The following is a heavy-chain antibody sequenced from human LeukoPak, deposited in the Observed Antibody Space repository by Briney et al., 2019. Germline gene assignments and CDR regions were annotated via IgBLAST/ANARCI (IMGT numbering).Heavy chain of an antibody. CDR2: IYDDNT. CDR3: VREDTPATANY. J-gene: IGHJ4*02. CDR1: GFTVSAYA. V-gene: IGHV3-23*01. D-gene: IGHD2-21*02. Sequence: GVSLRLSCAASGFTVSAYAMAWVRQAPGKGLEWVSTIYDDNTYYADSVKGRFAISRDNSKDTLFLQMHSLRPGDTAVYYCVREDTPATANYWGQGTLVTISS.